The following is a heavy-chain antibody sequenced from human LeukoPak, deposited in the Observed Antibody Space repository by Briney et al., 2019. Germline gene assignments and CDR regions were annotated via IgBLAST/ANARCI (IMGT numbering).Heavy chain of an antibody. CDR2: ISSSGSTI. CDR1: GFTFSAYN. Sequence: GGSLRLSCAASGFTFSAYNMNWVRQAPGKGLEWVSYISSSGSTIYYADSVKGRFTISRDNAKNSLYLQMNSLRAEDTAVYYCAREVMVRGSFGYWGQGTLVTVSS. D-gene: IGHD3-10*01. V-gene: IGHV3-48*04. J-gene: IGHJ4*02. CDR3: AREVMVRGSFGY.